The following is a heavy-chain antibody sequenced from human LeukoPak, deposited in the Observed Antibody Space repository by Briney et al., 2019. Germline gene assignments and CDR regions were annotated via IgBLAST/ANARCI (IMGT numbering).Heavy chain of an antibody. J-gene: IGHJ3*02. CDR1: GYTFTSYY. CDR3: ARATSDFWSGYSAFDI. D-gene: IGHD3-3*01. CDR2: INPSGDST. Sequence: ASVKVSCKASGYTFTSYYMHWVRQAPGQGLEWMGIINPSGDSTSYAQKFQGRVTMTRDTSTSTVYMELSSLRSEDTAVYYCARATSDFWSGYSAFDIWGQGTMVTVSS. V-gene: IGHV1-46*01.